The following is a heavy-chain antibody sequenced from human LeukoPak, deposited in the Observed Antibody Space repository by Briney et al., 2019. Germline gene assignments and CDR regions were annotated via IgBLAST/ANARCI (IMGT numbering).Heavy chain of an antibody. Sequence: SETLPLTCTVSGGSISSGDYYWSWIRQPPGKGLEWIGYIYYSGSTYYNPSLKSRVTISVDTSKNQFSLKLSSVTAADTAVYYCARGRYGSGSSLWFDPWGQGTLVTVSS. D-gene: IGHD3-10*01. CDR1: GGSISSGDYY. V-gene: IGHV4-30-4*08. J-gene: IGHJ5*02. CDR2: IYYSGST. CDR3: ARGRYGSGSSLWFDP.